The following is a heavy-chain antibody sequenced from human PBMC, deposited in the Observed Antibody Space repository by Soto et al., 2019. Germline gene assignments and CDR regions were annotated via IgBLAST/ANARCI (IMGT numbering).Heavy chain of an antibody. V-gene: IGHV3-74*01. D-gene: IGHD3-10*01. CDR2: INGDGSGT. CDR1: GFTFSGSW. CDR3: ARGIFGSGTANDY. J-gene: IGHJ4*02. Sequence: EVQLVESGGGLVQPVGSLRLSCAASGFTFSGSWMHWVRQAPGKGLVWVSRINGDGSGTSYADFVKGRFTISRDDAKNTLFLKTNGLRAEDTAVDYCARGIFGSGTANDYWGQGTLVTVSS.